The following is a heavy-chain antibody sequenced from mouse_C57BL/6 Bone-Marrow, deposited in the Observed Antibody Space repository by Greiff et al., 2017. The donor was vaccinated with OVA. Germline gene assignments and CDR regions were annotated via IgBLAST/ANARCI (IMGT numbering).Heavy chain of an antibody. CDR1: GFPITSGYY. J-gene: IGHJ3*01. D-gene: IGHD1-1*01. CDR3: AGDPRGSSYQAWFAY. V-gene: IGHV12-3*01. CDR2: ITHSGET. Sequence: QVQLKQSGPGLVKPSQSLFLTCSITGFPITSGYYWIWIRQSPGKPLEWMGYITHSGETFYNPSLQSPISITRETSKNQFFLQLNSVTTEDTAMYYCAGDPRGSSYQAWFAYWGQGTLVTVSA.